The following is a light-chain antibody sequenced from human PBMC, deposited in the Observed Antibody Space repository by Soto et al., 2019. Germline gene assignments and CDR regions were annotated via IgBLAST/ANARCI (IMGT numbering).Light chain of an antibody. CDR2: SAS. CDR3: QHYATSPPFT. V-gene: IGKV3-20*01. J-gene: IGKJ3*01. Sequence: EIVLTQSPGTLSLSPGERATLSCRASQSVSSSFLAWYQQKPGQAPRLLIYSASSRATGIPDRFSGSGAGTDFTLTISRREHEDFAVYYCQHYATSPPFTFGPGTKVDIK. CDR1: QSVSSSF.